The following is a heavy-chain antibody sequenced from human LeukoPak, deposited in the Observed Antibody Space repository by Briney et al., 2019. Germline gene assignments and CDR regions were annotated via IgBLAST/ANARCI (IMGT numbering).Heavy chain of an antibody. CDR3: AREPRSCSSY. CDR2: IKEDGSVK. J-gene: IGHJ4*02. CDR1: GFTISQHW. Sequence: QSGGSLRLSCVVSGFTISQHWMSWVRQAPGKGPEWVAHIKEDGSVKHYVDSVKGRFTISRDNANNLLYLQMNSLRVDDTAIYYCAREPRSCSSYWGQGTLVIVSS. V-gene: IGHV3-7*01. D-gene: IGHD3-22*01.